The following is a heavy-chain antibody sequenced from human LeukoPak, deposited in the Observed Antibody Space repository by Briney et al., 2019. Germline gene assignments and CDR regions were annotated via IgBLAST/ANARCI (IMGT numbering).Heavy chain of an antibody. Sequence: PSETLSLTCAVCGGSFSGYYWSWIRQPPGKGLEWIGEINHSGSTNYNPSLKSRVTISADTSKNQFSLKLSSVTAADTAVYYCARGRRRGAILNWFDPWGQGTLVTVSS. CDR2: INHSGST. CDR1: GGSFSGYY. J-gene: IGHJ5*02. D-gene: IGHD3-10*01. V-gene: IGHV4-34*01. CDR3: ARGRRRGAILNWFDP.